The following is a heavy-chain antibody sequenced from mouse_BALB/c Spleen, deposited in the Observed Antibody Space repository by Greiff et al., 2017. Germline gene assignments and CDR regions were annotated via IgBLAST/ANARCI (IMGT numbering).Heavy chain of an antibody. D-gene: IGHD1-1*01. CDR2: IDPANGNT. CDR3: ARFNYGSSYGFAY. CDR1: GFNIKDTY. V-gene: IGHV14-3*02. J-gene: IGHJ3*01. Sequence: VQLQQSGAELVKPGASVKLSCTASGFNIKDTYMHWVKQRPEQGLEWIGRIDPANGNTKYDPKFQGKATFTADTSSNTAYMQLSSLTSEDSAVYYCARFNYGSSYGFAYWGQGTLVTVSA.